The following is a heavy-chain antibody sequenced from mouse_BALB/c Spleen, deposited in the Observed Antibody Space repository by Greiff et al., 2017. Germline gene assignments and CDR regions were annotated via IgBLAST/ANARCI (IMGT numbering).Heavy chain of an antibody. Sequence: VKLMESGPGLVAPSQCLSITCTVSGFSFTSYGVHWVRQPPGKGLEWLGVIWAGGSTNYNSALMSRLSISKDNSKSQVFLKMNSLQTDDTAMYYCARDDSAPSYAMDYWGQGTSVTVSA. CDR3: ARDDSAPSYAMDY. D-gene: IGHD2-12*01. CDR2: IWAGGST. V-gene: IGHV2-9*02. J-gene: IGHJ4*01. CDR1: GFSFTSYG.